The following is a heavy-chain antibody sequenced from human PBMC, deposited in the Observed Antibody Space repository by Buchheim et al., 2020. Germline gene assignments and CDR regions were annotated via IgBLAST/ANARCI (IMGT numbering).Heavy chain of an antibody. J-gene: IGHJ4*02. D-gene: IGHD2-21*01. CDR2: IKQDGSEK. CDR3: AKASETSEIAHYFDY. CDR1: GFTFSSYW. V-gene: IGHV3-7*01. Sequence: EVQLVESGGGLVQPGGSLRLSCAASGFTFSSYWMSWVRQAPGKGLEWVANIKQDGSEKYYVDSVKGRFTISRDNSKNTLYLQMNSPGPEDTAVYYWAKASETSEIAHYFDYWGQGTL.